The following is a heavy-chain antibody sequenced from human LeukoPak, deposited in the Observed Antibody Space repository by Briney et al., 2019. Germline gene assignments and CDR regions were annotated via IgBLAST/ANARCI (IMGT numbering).Heavy chain of an antibody. CDR3: ARPAPEYCSVTSCWGT. CDR2: FHYSGST. D-gene: IGHD2-2*01. Sequence: SSETLSLTCTVSGGAVSTTSHYWGWMRQAPGKGPEWIGSFHYSGSTSYKSSLKSRVTLSVDTSKNQFSLKLRSVTAADTAVYYCARPAPEYCSVTSCWGTWGQGTLVTVAS. V-gene: IGHV4-39*01. J-gene: IGHJ5*02. CDR1: GGAVSTTSHY.